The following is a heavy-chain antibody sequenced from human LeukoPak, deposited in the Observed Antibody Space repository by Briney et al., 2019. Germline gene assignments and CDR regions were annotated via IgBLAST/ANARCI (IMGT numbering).Heavy chain of an antibody. CDR3: ARGPDYGDYVFDY. J-gene: IGHJ4*02. CDR2: FNPNSGGT. V-gene: IGHV1-2*04. CDR1: GYTFTGYY. D-gene: IGHD4-17*01. Sequence: ASVKVSCKASGYTFTGYYMHWVRQAPGQGLEWMGWFNPNSGGTNYAQKFQGWVTMTRDTSISTAYMELSRLRSDDTAVYYCARGPDYGDYVFDYWGQGTLVTVSS.